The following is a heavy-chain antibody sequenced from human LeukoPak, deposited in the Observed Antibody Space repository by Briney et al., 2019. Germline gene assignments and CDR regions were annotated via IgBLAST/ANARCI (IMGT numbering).Heavy chain of an antibody. J-gene: IGHJ4*02. CDR3: ARGTKDILGPVDY. Sequence: ASVKVSCKASGGTFSSYAISWVRQAPGQGLEWMGWIHPNTVVTNFDQKFQGRVTLTRDTSISTAYMDLSRLRSDDTALYYCARGTKDILGPVDYWGQGTLVTVSS. V-gene: IGHV1-2*02. CDR2: IHPNTVVT. D-gene: IGHD1-26*01. CDR1: GGTFSSYA.